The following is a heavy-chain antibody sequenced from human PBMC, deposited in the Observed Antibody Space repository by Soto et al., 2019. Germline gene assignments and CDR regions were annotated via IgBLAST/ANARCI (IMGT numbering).Heavy chain of an antibody. CDR1: GGSISSYY. CDR3: ARQVSNWFDP. J-gene: IGHJ5*02. Sequence: QVQLQESGPGLVKPSETLSLTCTVSGGSISSYYWSWIRQPPGKGLEWIGYIYYSGSTNYNPSLKSRVTISVDTSKNQFSLKVSSVTAADTAVYYCARQVSNWFDPWGQGTLVTVSS. CDR2: IYYSGST. V-gene: IGHV4-59*08.